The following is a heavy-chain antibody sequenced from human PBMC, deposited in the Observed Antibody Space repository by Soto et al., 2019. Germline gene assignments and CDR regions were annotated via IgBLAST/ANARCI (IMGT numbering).Heavy chain of an antibody. V-gene: IGHV3-30-3*01. CDR2: ISYDGSNK. D-gene: IGHD6-19*01. J-gene: IGHJ4*02. CDR1: GFTFSSYA. CDR3: EREAQQWLVGRVFDY. Sequence: GGSLSLSCAASGFTFSSYAMHWVRQAPGKGLEWVAVISYDGSNKYYADSVEGRFTISRDNSKNTLYLQMNSLRAEDTAVYYCEREAQQWLVGRVFDYWGQGTLVTVSS.